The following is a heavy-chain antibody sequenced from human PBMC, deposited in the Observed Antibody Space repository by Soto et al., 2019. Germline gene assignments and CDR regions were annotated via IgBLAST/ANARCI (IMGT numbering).Heavy chain of an antibody. CDR1: GGSISSSSYY. D-gene: IGHD3-3*01. J-gene: IGHJ5*02. CDR2: IYYSGST. CDR3: ARHRQRITIFGVVLPAAHSHWFDP. Sequence: PSETLSLTCTVSGGSISSSSYYWGWIRQPPGKGLEWIGSIYYSGSTYYNPSLKSRVTISVDTSKNQFSLKLSSVTAADTAVYYCARHRQRITIFGVVLPAAHSHWFDPWGQGTLVTVS. V-gene: IGHV4-39*01.